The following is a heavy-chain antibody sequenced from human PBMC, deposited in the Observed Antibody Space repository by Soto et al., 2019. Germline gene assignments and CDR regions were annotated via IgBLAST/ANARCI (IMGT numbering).Heavy chain of an antibody. J-gene: IGHJ5*02. D-gene: IGHD2-21*02. CDR2: ISSSGSTI. CDR3: ARVLVFYGGFDP. Sequence: GGSLRLSCSVSGFTFSNYAMTWVRQAPGKGLEWVSYISSSGSTIYYADSVKGRFTISRDNAKNSLYLQMNSLRAGDTAVYYCARVLVFYGGFDPWGQGTLVTVSS. V-gene: IGHV3-11*01. CDR1: GFTFSNYA.